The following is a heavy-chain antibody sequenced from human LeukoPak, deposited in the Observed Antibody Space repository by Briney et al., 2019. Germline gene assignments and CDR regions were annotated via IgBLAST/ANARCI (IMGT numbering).Heavy chain of an antibody. CDR3: ARAHKTTVTNVGY. Sequence: PGGSLRLSCAVSGFTFSSYAMHWVRQAPGKGLEWVAVISYDGGNKYYADSVKGRFTISRDTSKNTLFLQMNSPRAEDTAVYFCARAHKTTVTNVGYWGKGTLVTVSS. CDR1: GFTFSSYA. CDR2: ISYDGGNK. D-gene: IGHD4-11*01. J-gene: IGHJ4*02. V-gene: IGHV3-30-3*01.